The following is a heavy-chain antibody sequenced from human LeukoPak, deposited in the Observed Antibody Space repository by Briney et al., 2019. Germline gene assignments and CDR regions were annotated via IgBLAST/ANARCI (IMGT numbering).Heavy chain of an antibody. J-gene: IGHJ6*03. CDR2: INPSGGST. D-gene: IGHD2-2*01. Sequence: GASVNVSCKASGYTFTSYYMHWVRQAPGQGLEWMGIINPSGGSTSYAQKSQGRVTMTRDTSTSTVYMELSSLRSEDTAVYYCARSADCSSTSCYDPEYYYYYYMDVWGKGTTVTISS. CDR3: ARSADCSSTSCYDPEYYYYYYMDV. V-gene: IGHV1-46*01. CDR1: GYTFTSYY.